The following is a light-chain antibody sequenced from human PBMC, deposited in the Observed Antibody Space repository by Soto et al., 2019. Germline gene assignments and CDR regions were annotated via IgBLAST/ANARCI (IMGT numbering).Light chain of an antibody. V-gene: IGLV2-14*01. CDR2: EVS. Sequence: QSALTQPASVSGSPGQSITLSCTGTSSDVGDYNYVSWYQQHPNKAPKLMIYEVSSRPSGVSSRFSGSKSGNTASLTISGLRAEDEADYYCMSYTSSTTLVVLGGGTQLTVL. CDR1: SSDVGDYNY. J-gene: IGLJ3*02. CDR3: MSYTSSTTLVV.